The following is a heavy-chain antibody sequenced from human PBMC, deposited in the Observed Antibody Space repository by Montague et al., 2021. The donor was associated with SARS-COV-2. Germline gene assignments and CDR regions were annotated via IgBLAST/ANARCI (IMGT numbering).Heavy chain of an antibody. CDR2: IFYTGST. Sequence: SETLSLTCTVSGGSISSSSYYWGWIRQPPGKGLEWIGSIFYTGSTYYXXXLKSRVTISVDTSKNQFSLKLSSVTAADTAVYYCARATRIAMLGEVPGYGLDVWGQGTTVTVSS. D-gene: IGHD3-22*01. CDR3: ARATRIAMLGEVPGYGLDV. V-gene: IGHV4-39*07. CDR1: GGSISSSSYY. J-gene: IGHJ6*02.